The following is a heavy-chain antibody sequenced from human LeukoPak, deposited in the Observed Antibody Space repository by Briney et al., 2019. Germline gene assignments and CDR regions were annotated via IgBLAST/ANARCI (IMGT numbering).Heavy chain of an antibody. D-gene: IGHD4-23*01. CDR3: ARHTVVQGRWPDY. J-gene: IGHJ4*02. CDR2: MYYSGST. V-gene: IGHV4-59*01. CDR1: GGSISGYY. Sequence: PSETLSLTCIVSGGSISGYYWSWIRQPPGKGLEWIGYMYYSGSTKYNPSLKSRVTISVDTSKNQFSLKLSSVTAADTAVYYCARHTVVQGRWPDYWGQGALVTVSS.